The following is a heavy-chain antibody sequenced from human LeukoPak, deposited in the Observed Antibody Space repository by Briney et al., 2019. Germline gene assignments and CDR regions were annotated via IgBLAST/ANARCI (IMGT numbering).Heavy chain of an antibody. CDR1: GFTFSSYG. V-gene: IGHV3-30*02. CDR2: IWYGGSNK. CDR3: AKDIVTYSSSSGFDY. Sequence: PGGSLRLSCAASGFTFSSYGMHWVRQAPGKGLEWVAVIWYGGSNKYYADSVKGRFTISIDNSKNTLYLQMNSLRAEDTAVYYCAKDIVTYSSSSGFDYWGQGTLVTVSS. D-gene: IGHD6-6*01. J-gene: IGHJ4*02.